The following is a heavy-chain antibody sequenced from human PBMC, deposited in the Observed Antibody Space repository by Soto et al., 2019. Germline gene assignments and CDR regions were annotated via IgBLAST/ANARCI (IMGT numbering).Heavy chain of an antibody. CDR3: ARDAKSGIFGVVIGYGMDV. D-gene: IGHD3-3*01. CDR1: GGTFSSYA. Sequence: VASVKVSCKASGGTFSSYAISWVRQAPGQGLEWMGGIIPIFGTANYAQKFQGRVTITADESTSTAYMELSSLRSEDTAVYYCARDAKSGIFGVVIGYGMDVWGQGTTVTVSS. J-gene: IGHJ6*02. CDR2: IIPIFGTA. V-gene: IGHV1-69*13.